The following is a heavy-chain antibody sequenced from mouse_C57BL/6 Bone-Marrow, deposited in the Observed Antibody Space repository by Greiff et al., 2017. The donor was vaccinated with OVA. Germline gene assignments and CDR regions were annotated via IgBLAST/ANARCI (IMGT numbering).Heavy chain of an antibody. Sequence: VQLQQSGAELARPGASVKLSCKASGYTFTSYGISWVKQRTGQGLEWIGEIYPRSGNTYYNEKFKGKATLTADKSSSTAYMELRSLTSEDSAVYYCTRRDYGSSWCAMDYWGQGTSVTVSS. J-gene: IGHJ4*01. V-gene: IGHV1-81*01. CDR3: TRRDYGSSWCAMDY. CDR1: GYTFTSYG. D-gene: IGHD1-1*01. CDR2: IYPRSGNT.